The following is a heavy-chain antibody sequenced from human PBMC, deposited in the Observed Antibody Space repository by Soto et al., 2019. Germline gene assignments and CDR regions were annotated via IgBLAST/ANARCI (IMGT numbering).Heavy chain of an antibody. V-gene: IGHV3-74*01. J-gene: IGHJ4*02. CDR3: TRPHSSSSGLDY. CDR1: GFSFSSYW. CDR2: INTDGSTT. Sequence: GGSLRLSCAASGFSFSSYWMHWVRQAPGKGLVWVSRINTDGSTTTYADTVKGRFTISRDNAKNTFYLQMNSLRAEDTAVYYCTRPHSSSSGLDYWGQGTLATVSS. D-gene: IGHD6-6*01.